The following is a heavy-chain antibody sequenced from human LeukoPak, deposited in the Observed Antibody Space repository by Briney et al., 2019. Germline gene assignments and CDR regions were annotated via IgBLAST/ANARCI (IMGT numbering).Heavy chain of an antibody. V-gene: IGHV1-46*01. CDR3: ARESGALRVLEWLYTKPYNWFDP. D-gene: IGHD3-3*01. Sequence: ASVKVSCKSSGYTFTSYYMHWLGQAPGQELAWMGILNPSGGSTSYAQKFQGRVTMTRDTSTCTVYMELSSLRSEDTAVYYCARESGALRVLEWLYTKPYNWFDPWGQGTLVTVSS. J-gene: IGHJ5*02. CDR2: LNPSGGST. CDR1: GYTFTSYY.